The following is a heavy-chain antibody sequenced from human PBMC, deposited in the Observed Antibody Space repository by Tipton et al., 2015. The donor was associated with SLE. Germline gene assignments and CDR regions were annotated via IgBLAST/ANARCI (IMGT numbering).Heavy chain of an antibody. D-gene: IGHD6-13*01. V-gene: IGHV4-34*01. CDR1: GGSSSGYY. CDR2: VSHSGSI. Sequence: TLSLTCEISGGSSSGYYWSWIRQPPGKGLEWIGQVSHSGSINYNPSLKSRVTMSVDPSKNQFSLKLSSVTAADTAVYYCARSGIAAVPSDAFDIWGQGTMVTVSS. CDR3: ARSGIAAVPSDAFDI. J-gene: IGHJ3*02.